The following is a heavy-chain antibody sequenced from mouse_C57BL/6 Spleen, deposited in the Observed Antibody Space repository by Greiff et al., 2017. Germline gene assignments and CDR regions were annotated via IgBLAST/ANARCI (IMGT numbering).Heavy chain of an antibody. D-gene: IGHD1-1*01. J-gene: IGHJ2*01. V-gene: IGHV1-76*01. CDR1: GYTFTDYY. Sequence: QVQLQQSGAELVRPGASVKLSCKASGYTFTDYYINWVKQRPGQGLEWIARIYPGSGNTYYNEKFKGKATLTAEKSSSTAYMQLSSLTSEDSAVYFCASSYYYGSRTDYWGQGTTLTVSS. CDR2: IYPGSGNT. CDR3: ASSYYYGSRTDY.